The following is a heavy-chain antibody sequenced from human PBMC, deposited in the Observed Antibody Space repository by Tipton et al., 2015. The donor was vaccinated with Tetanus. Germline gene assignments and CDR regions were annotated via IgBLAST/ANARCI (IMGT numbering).Heavy chain of an antibody. CDR3: ARHLYGYWFDP. CDR1: GGSLSTSH. CDR2: ITYSRTT. Sequence: TLSLTCTVSGGSLSTSHWAWIRQPPGKGLEWVGKITYSRTTNYNSSLKSRVTISLDTSTSQFSLKLTSATAADTAVYYCARHLYGYWFDPWGQGALVTVSS. V-gene: IGHV4-59*01. J-gene: IGHJ5*02. D-gene: IGHD3-10*01.